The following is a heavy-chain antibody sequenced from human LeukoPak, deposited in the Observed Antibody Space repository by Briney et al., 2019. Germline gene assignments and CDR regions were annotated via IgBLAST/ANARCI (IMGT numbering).Heavy chain of an antibody. CDR1: GGSISSYY. CDR2: IYTSGST. Sequence: SETLSLTCTVSGGSISSYYWSWIRQPSGKGRQWIGRIYTSGSTNYNPSLNSRVTMSVDTSKNQFSLKLRSVTAADTAVYYCARGYNWGSATRNFYYLVVWGKGTTVTVSS. J-gene: IGHJ6*03. CDR3: ARGYNWGSATRNFYYLVV. V-gene: IGHV4-4*07. D-gene: IGHD7-27*01.